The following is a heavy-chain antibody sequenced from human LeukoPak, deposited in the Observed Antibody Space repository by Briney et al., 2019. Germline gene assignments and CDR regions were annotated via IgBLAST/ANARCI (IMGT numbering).Heavy chain of an antibody. CDR3: ARSSYYDFWSGYWGTAMARYYFDY. J-gene: IGHJ4*02. CDR2: IYYSGST. CDR1: GGSISSSSYY. V-gene: IGHV4-39*07. D-gene: IGHD3-3*01. Sequence: PSETLSLTCTVSGGSISSSSYYWGWIRQPPGKGLEWIGSIYYSGSTYYNPSLKSRVTISVDTSKNQFSLKLSSVTAADTAVYYCARSSYYDFWSGYWGTAMARYYFDYWGQGTLVTVSS.